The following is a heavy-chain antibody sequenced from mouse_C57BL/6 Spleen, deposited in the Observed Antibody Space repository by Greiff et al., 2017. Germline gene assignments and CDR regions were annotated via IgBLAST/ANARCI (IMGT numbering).Heavy chain of an antibody. V-gene: IGHV1-55*01. CDR1: GYTFTSYW. D-gene: IGHD2-1*01. CDR2: IYPGSGST. J-gene: IGHJ3*01. CDR3: ARGDYGNYEAWFAY. Sequence: VQLQQPGAELVKPGASVKMSCKASGYTFTSYWITWVKQRPGQGLEWIGDIYPGSGSTNYNEKFKSKATLTVDTSSSTAYMQLSSLTSEYSAVYYCARGDYGNYEAWFAYWGQGTLVTVSA.